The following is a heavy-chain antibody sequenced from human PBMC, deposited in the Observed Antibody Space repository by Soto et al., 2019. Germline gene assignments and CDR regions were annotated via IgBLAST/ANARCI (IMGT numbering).Heavy chain of an antibody. CDR2: IYYSGST. Sequence: LSLTCTVSGGSISSGGYYWSWIRQHPGKGLEWIGYIYYSGSTYYNPSLKSRVTISVDTSKNQFSLKLSSVTAADTAVYYCARALYSSSWRWFDPWGQGTLVTVSS. D-gene: IGHD6-13*01. CDR1: GGSISSGGYY. V-gene: IGHV4-31*03. J-gene: IGHJ5*02. CDR3: ARALYSSSWRWFDP.